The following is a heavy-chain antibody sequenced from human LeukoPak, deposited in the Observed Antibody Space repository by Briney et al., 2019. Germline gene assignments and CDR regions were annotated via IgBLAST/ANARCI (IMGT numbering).Heavy chain of an antibody. CDR3: AKSGNLPLDY. V-gene: IGHV3-30*18. CDR2: ISYDGSNK. D-gene: IGHD4-23*01. J-gene: IGHJ4*02. CDR1: GFTFSSYG. Sequence: PGGSLRLSCAASGFTFSSYGMHWVRQAPGKGLEWVAVISYDGSNKYYADSVKGRFTISRDNSKNTLYLQMNSLRAEDTAVYYCAKSGNLPLDYWGQGTLVTVSS.